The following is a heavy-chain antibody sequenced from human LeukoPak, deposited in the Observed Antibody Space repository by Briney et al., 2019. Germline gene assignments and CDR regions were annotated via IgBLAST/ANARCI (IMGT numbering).Heavy chain of an antibody. J-gene: IGHJ6*04. CDR2: IKQDGSEK. CDR3: AGGIAMVRGGDV. CDR1: GLTFSTYW. D-gene: IGHD3-10*01. Sequence: GGSLRLSCAASGLTFSTYWMTWVRQAPGKGLEWVANIKQDGSEKNYVVSVKGRFTISRDNAKNSLYLQMNSLRVEDTAVYYCAGGIAMVRGGDVWGKGTTVTVSS. V-gene: IGHV3-7*01.